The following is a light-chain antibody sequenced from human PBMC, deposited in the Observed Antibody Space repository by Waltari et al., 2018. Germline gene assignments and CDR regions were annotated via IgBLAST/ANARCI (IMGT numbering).Light chain of an antibody. CDR3: QQLNSYQWT. CDR2: AAS. CDR1: QGISNH. J-gene: IGKJ1*01. V-gene: IGKV1-9*01. Sequence: IQLTQSPPSLSASVVGRRTITCRASQGISNHLAWYQQQPGKAPKLLIYAASTLQSGVPSRFSGSGSGTDFTLTISSLQPEDFATYYCQQLNSYQWTFGQGTKVEIK.